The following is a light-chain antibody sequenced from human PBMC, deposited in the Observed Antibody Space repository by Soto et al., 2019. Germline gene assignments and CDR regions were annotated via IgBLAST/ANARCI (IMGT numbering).Light chain of an antibody. CDR3: QQYGSAPYT. CDR1: QSVSSSY. Sequence: EIVLTQSPGTLSWSPGERATLSCRASQSVSSSYLAWYQQKPGQAPRLFIYGASSRATGIPDRFSGSGSGTDFTLTISRLEPEDFAVYYCQQYGSAPYTFGQGTKMEIK. J-gene: IGKJ2*01. V-gene: IGKV3-20*01. CDR2: GAS.